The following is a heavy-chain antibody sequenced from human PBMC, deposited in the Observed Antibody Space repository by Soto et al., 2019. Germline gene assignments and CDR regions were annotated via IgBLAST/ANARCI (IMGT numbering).Heavy chain of an antibody. J-gene: IGHJ4*02. CDR2: ISGSGGST. CDR3: AKGSNYYDSSGYYYGEDYFDY. V-gene: IGHV3-23*01. CDR1: GFTFSSYA. Sequence: EVQLLEPGGGLVQPGGSLRLSCAASGFTFSSYAMSWVRQAPGKGLEWVSAISGSGGSTYYADSVKSRFTISRDNSKNTLYLQMNSLRAEDTAVYYCAKGSNYYDSSGYYYGEDYFDYWGQGTLVTVSS. D-gene: IGHD3-22*01.